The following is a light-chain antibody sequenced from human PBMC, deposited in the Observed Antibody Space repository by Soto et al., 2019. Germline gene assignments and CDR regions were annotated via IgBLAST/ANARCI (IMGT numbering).Light chain of an antibody. J-gene: IGLJ2*01. CDR3: QSYDSSLSGSV. Sequence: QTVVTQPPSVSGAPGQRVTISCTGSSSNIGAGYDVQWYQQLPGTAPKLLIYANSNRPSGVPDRFSGSKSGTSASLAITGLQAEDEADYYCQSYDSSLSGSVFGGGTQLTVL. CDR1: SSNIGAGYD. CDR2: ANS. V-gene: IGLV1-40*01.